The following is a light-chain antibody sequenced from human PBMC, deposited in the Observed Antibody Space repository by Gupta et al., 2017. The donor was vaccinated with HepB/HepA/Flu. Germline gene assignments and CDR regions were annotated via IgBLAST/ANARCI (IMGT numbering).Light chain of an antibody. Sequence: QSALTQPASVSGSPGQSITISCTGTSSDIENYNLVSWYQQHPDKAPQLIIYHVTRRPSGVSDRFSASKSGNTASLTISGLQAEDEADYYWCSDADVGNLVFGGGTRLTVL. V-gene: IGLV2-23*02. J-gene: IGLJ3*02. CDR3: CSDADVGNLV. CDR2: HVT. CDR1: SSDIENYNL.